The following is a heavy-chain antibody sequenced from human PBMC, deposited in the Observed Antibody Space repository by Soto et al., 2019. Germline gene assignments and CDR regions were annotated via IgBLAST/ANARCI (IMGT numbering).Heavy chain of an antibody. V-gene: IGHV3-30-3*01. CDR2: ISYDGSNK. J-gene: IGHJ4*02. D-gene: IGHD6-13*01. Sequence: QVQLVESGGGVVQPGRSLRLSCAASGFTFSSYAMHWVRQAPGKGLEWVAVISYDGSNKYYADSVKGRFTISRDNSKNTLDLQMNSLRAEDTSVYYCASEYSSSRFDYWGQGTLVTVSS. CDR3: ASEYSSSRFDY. CDR1: GFTFSSYA.